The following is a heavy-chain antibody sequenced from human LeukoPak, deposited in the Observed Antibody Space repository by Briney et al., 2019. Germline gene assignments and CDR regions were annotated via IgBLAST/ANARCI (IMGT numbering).Heavy chain of an antibody. CDR1: GFTFSSYG. CDR3: AKDGEGAVAWTWYFEY. V-gene: IGHV3-30*02. CDR2: IRYDGSNK. J-gene: IGHJ4*02. D-gene: IGHD6-19*01. Sequence: GGSLRLSCAASGFTFSSYGMHWVRQAPGKGLEWVAFIRYDGSNKYYADSVKGRFTISRDNSKNTLYLQMDSLRAEDTAVYYCAKDGEGAVAWTWYFEYWGQGTLVTVSS.